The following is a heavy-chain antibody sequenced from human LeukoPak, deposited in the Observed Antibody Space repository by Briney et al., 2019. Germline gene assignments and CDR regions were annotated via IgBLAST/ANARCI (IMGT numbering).Heavy chain of an antibody. CDR1: GYTFSSYG. Sequence: ASVKVSCKASGYTFSSYGISWVRQAPGQGLEWMGWISAYNGNTNYVQKFQGRVTMTTDTSTSTAYMELRSLRSDDMAVYYCARDEQWLVHYYYGMDVWGQGTTVTVSS. V-gene: IGHV1-18*03. D-gene: IGHD6-19*01. J-gene: IGHJ6*02. CDR3: ARDEQWLVHYYYGMDV. CDR2: ISAYNGNT.